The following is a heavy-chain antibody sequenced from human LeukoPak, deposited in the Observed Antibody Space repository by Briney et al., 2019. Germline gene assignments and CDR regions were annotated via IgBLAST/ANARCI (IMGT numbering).Heavy chain of an antibody. J-gene: IGHJ3*02. Sequence: SETLSLTCAVYGGSFSGYYWSWIRQPPGKGLEWIGEINHSGSTNYNPSLKSRVTISLGTSNNQFSLELKAVTAADTAVYYCARLWSSFDGFDIWGQGTMVTVSS. V-gene: IGHV4-34*01. D-gene: IGHD3-3*01. CDR3: ARLWSSFDGFDI. CDR2: INHSGST. CDR1: GGSFSGYY.